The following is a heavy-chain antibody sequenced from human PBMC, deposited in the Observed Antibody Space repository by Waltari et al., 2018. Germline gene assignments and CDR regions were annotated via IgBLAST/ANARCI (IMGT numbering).Heavy chain of an antibody. D-gene: IGHD4-17*01. Sequence: QVQLVQSGAEVKKPGSSVKVSCKASGGPFSSYAISWVRPALGQGLEWMGRIIPIFGTANYAQKFQGRVTITADKSTSTAYMELSSLRSEDTAVYYCARETPDYGDYGIFDPWGQGTLVTVSS. CDR2: IIPIFGTA. J-gene: IGHJ5*02. CDR1: GGPFSSYA. V-gene: IGHV1-69*08. CDR3: ARETPDYGDYGIFDP.